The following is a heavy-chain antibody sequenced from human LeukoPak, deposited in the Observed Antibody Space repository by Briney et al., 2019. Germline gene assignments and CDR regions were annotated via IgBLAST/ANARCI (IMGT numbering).Heavy chain of an antibody. CDR3: ARDLDYDFWSGMN. J-gene: IGHJ4*02. V-gene: IGHV3-21*01. D-gene: IGHD3-3*01. CDR2: ISSGSSYI. Sequence: GGSLRLSCAASGFTFSSYGMHWVRQAPGKGLEWVSSISSGSSYIYYADSVKGRFTISRDNAKNSLYLQTNSLRAEDTAVYYCARDLDYDFWSGMNWGQGALVTVSS. CDR1: GFTFSSYG.